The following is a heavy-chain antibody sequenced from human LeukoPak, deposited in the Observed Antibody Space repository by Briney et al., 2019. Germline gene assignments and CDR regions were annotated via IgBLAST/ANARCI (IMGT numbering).Heavy chain of an antibody. CDR3: ARWPHCQDF. CDR1: GFTFSDFY. CDR2: INKDGSEE. V-gene: IGHV3-7*03. J-gene: IGHJ4*02. Sequence: GGSLRLSCAASGFTFSDFYMSWVRQAPGRGLEWVANINKDGSEEKYVDSVKGRFTISRDNAKNSLYLQMSSLRADDTAVYYCARWPHCQDFWGRGTRVTVSS.